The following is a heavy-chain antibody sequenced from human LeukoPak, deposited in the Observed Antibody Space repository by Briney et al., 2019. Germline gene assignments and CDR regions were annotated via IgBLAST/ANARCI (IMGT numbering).Heavy chain of an antibody. J-gene: IGHJ6*02. CDR1: GFTFTTYW. CDR2: INSDGSIT. Sequence: RTGGSLRLSCAASGFTFTTYWMHWVRQALGKGLVWVSHINSDGSITSYADSVKGRFTISRDNAKNTLYLQMNSLRAEDTAVYYCARDAVDTANAVWGQGTTVTVSS. D-gene: IGHD5-18*01. V-gene: IGHV3-74*01. CDR3: ARDAVDTANAV.